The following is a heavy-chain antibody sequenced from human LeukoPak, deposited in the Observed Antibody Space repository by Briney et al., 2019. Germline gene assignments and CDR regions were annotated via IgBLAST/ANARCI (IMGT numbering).Heavy chain of an antibody. CDR3: AKQTPYCSSTSCYYYYYMDV. V-gene: IGHV3-23*01. J-gene: IGHJ6*03. Sequence: GGSLRLSCAASGLTFMNYGFHWVRQAPGKGLEWVSAISGSGGSTYYADSVKGRFTISRDNSKNTLYLQMNSLRAEDTAVYYCAKQTPYCSSTSCYYYYYMDVWGKGTTVTVSS. CDR1: GLTFMNYG. CDR2: ISGSGGST. D-gene: IGHD2-2*01.